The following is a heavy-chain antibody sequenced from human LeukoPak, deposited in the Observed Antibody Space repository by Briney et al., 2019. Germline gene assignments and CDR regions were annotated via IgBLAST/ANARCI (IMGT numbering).Heavy chain of an antibody. D-gene: IGHD1-26*01. CDR3: ARGPYLGSSPVDY. CDR1: GFTVSSNY. V-gene: IGHV3-66*01. J-gene: IGHJ4*02. CDR2: IYGGGST. Sequence: GGSLRLSCAASGFTVSSNYISWVRRAPGKGLEWVSVIYGGGSTYYADSVKGRFTISRDISKSTLYLQMNNLRTEDTAVYYCARGPYLGSSPVDYWGQGTLVTVSS.